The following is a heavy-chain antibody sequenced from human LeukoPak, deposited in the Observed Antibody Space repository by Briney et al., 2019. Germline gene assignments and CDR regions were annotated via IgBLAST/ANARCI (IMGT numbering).Heavy chain of an antibody. J-gene: IGHJ6*02. Sequence: SETLSLTCTVSGGSISSYYWGWIRQPAGKGLEWIGRIYTSGSTNYNPSLKSRVTMSVDTSKNQFSLKLSSVTAADTAVYYCARDSEDYYYYGMDVWGQGTTVTVSS. V-gene: IGHV4-4*07. CDR2: IYTSGST. CDR3: ARDSEDYYYYGMDV. CDR1: GGSISSYY.